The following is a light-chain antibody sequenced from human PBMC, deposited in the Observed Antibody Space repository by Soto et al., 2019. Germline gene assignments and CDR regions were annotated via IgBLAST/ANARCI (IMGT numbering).Light chain of an antibody. CDR3: QQYGNSPV. V-gene: IGKV3-20*01. Sequence: EIVLTQSPGTLSLSPGERATLSCRASQSISSAYLAWYQQKPGQAPRLLIYGPSSRATGIPDRFSGSGSGTDFTLTISRLEPEDFAVYYCQQYGNSPVFGPGTKVDIK. CDR1: QSISSAY. J-gene: IGKJ3*01. CDR2: GPS.